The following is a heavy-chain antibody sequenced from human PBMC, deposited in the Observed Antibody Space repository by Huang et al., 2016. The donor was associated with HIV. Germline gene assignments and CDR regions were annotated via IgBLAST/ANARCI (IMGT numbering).Heavy chain of an antibody. J-gene: IGHJ4*02. Sequence: EVQLVESGGGLVQPGGSLRLSCAASGFTFSSCWMHWVRQVPGKVLVVVSRVNSDGSSTSYAGSVKGRITISRDNAKNTLYLQMNSLRAEDTAVYYCARDGVMLDYWGQGTLVTVSS. D-gene: IGHD3-16*01. V-gene: IGHV3-74*01. CDR2: VNSDGSST. CDR3: ARDGVMLDY. CDR1: GFTFSSCW.